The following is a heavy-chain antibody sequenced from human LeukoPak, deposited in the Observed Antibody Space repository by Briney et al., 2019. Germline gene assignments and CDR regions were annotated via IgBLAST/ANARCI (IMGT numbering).Heavy chain of an antibody. J-gene: IGHJ3*02. CDR3: ARMVFGDAFDI. CDR1: GGSISSDNYS. V-gene: IGHV4-61*02. D-gene: IGHD2-8*01. Sequence: PSQTLSLTCTVSGGSISSDNYSWSWIRQPAGKGLEWIGRVYTSGSTNYNPSLKSRVTISVDTSKNQFSLKLSSVTAADTAVYYCARMVFGDAFDIWGQGTMVTVSS. CDR2: VYTSGST.